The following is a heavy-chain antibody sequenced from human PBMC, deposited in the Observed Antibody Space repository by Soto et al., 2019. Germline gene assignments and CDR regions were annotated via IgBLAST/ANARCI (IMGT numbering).Heavy chain of an antibody. CDR2: ISAYNGNT. J-gene: IGHJ4*02. CDR1: GYTFTSYG. V-gene: IGHV1-18*01. D-gene: IGHD1-7*01. Sequence: QVQLVQSGAEVKKPGASVKVSCKASGYTFTSYGISWVRQAPGQGLEWMGWISAYNGNTNYAQKLQGRVTMTTDTSTSTAYMELRSLRPDDTAVYYCARDWDPWELGFLSNFDYWGQGTLVTVSS. CDR3: ARDWDPWELGFLSNFDY.